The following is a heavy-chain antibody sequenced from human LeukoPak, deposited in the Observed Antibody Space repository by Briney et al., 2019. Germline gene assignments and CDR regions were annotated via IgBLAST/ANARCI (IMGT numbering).Heavy chain of an antibody. CDR2: MSARGDST. D-gene: IGHD4-17*01. CDR1: RFTHSDHA. J-gene: IGHJ3*02. CDR3: AKDPNGDYIGGFEM. Sequence: PPGCLRLSCAAYRFTHSDHAMSWDRQAQGEGPGWDLVMSARGDSTKYADSVKGRLTTSRNNSKNTLFLQMSSLRVDDTAVYYCAKDPNGDYIGGFEMWGQGTVVTVSS. V-gene: IGHV3-23*01.